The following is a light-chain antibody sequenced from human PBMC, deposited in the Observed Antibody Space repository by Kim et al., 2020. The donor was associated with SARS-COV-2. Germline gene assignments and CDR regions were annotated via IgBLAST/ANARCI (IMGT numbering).Light chain of an antibody. V-gene: IGLV3-1*01. J-gene: IGLJ1*01. CDR2: QDR. Sequence: PGQTASITCSGDKLGDKYACWYQQKPGQSPVLVIYQDRKRPSGIPERFSGSNSGNTATLTITGTQAMDEADYYCQAWDSSTFYVFGTGTKVTVL. CDR1: KLGDKY. CDR3: QAWDSSTFYV.